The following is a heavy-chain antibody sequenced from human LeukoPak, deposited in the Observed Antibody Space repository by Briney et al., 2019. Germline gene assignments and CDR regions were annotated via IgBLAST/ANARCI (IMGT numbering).Heavy chain of an antibody. V-gene: IGHV3-30*04. D-gene: IGHD4-17*01. CDR2: ISYDGSNK. Sequence: GRSLRLSCAASGFTFSSYAMHWVRQAPGKGLEWVAVISYDGSNKYYADSVKGRFTISRDNSKNTLYLQMNSLRAEDTAVYYCAKDLARYDYGVSGYWGQGTLVTVSS. CDR3: AKDLARYDYGVSGY. J-gene: IGHJ4*02. CDR1: GFTFSSYA.